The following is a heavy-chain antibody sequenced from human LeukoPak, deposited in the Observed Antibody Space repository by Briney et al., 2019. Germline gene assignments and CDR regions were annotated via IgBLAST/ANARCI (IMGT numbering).Heavy chain of an antibody. Sequence: ASVKVSCKASGYTFTIYGISWVRQAPEQGLEWMGWISAYNGNTNYAQKLQGRVTMTTDTSTSTAYMELRSLRSDDTAVYYCARGAGSSGSQPLDYWGQGTLVTVSS. V-gene: IGHV1-18*01. CDR2: ISAYNGNT. CDR3: ARGAGSSGSQPLDY. D-gene: IGHD6-19*01. CDR1: GYTFTIYG. J-gene: IGHJ4*02.